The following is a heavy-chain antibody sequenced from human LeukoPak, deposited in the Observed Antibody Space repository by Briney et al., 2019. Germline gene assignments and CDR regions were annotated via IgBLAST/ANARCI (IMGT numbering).Heavy chain of an antibody. V-gene: IGHV3-30*02. CDR2: IQHDGYNT. Sequence: GGSLRLSCEASGFTFSDYGIHWVRQAPGRGLEWVTFIQHDGYNTYFAGFVKGRFTISRDNSRTTVYLQMNSLRLEDTGVYYCAKDSQYFGVGPGWFDPWGQGTLITVSS. CDR1: GFTFSDYG. J-gene: IGHJ5*02. CDR3: AKDSQYFGVGPGWFDP. D-gene: IGHD3-3*01.